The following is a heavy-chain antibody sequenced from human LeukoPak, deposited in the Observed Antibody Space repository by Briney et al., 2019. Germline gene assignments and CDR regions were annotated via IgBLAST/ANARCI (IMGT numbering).Heavy chain of an antibody. CDR1: GYTFTGYY. V-gene: IGHV1-2*02. Sequence: GASVKVSCKASGYTFTGYYMHWVRQAPGQGLEWMGWTNPNSGDTNYAQKFQGRVTMTRDTSITTAYMELSRLRSDDTAVYYCARTGGYYDSSGYLYYFDYWGQGTLVTVSS. CDR3: ARTGGYYDSSGYLYYFDY. J-gene: IGHJ4*02. D-gene: IGHD3-22*01. CDR2: TNPNSGDT.